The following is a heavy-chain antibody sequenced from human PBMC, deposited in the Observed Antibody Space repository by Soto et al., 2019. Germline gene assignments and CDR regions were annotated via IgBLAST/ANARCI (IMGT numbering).Heavy chain of an antibody. Sequence: QVQLVESGGGVVQPGRSLRLSCAASGFTFSRYGMHWVRQAPGKGLEWVALISYDGSDKYYGDSVKGRFTISRDNSKNTLYLQMNSLRTADTAAYYCAKEPSPRWGQGTLVTVSS. CDR2: ISYDGSDK. CDR1: GFTFSRYG. V-gene: IGHV3-30*18. CDR3: AKEPSPR. J-gene: IGHJ4*02.